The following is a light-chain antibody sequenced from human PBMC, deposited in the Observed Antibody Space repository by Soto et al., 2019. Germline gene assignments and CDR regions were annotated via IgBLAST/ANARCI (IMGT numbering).Light chain of an antibody. CDR1: QSVSSSY. CDR2: GAS. Sequence: IVLPDSPGTLSFSPGASATISCRASQSVSSSYLAWYQQKPGQAPRLLIYGASSRATGIPDRFSGSGSGTDFTLTISRLEPEDFAVYYCQQYGSSPPTFGQGTKVDIK. CDR3: QQYGSSPPT. V-gene: IGKV3-20*01. J-gene: IGKJ1*01.